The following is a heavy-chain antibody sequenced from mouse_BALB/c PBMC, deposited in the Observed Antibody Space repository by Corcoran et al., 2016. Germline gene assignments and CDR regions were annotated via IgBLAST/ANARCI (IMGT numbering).Heavy chain of an antibody. J-gene: IGHJ3*01. CDR3: ARSGTAAWSAY. CDR2: INPYNDGT. Sequence: EVQLQQSGPELVKPGASVKMSCKASGYTFTSYVMHWVKQKPGQGLEWIGYINPYNDGTKYNEKFKGKATLTSDKSSSTAYMELSSLTSEDSAVYYCARSGTAAWSAYWGQGTLVTVSA. D-gene: IGHD1-2*01. V-gene: IGHV1S136*01. CDR1: GYTFTSYV.